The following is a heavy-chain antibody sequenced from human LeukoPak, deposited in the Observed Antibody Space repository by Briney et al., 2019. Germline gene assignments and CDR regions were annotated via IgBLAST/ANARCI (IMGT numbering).Heavy chain of an antibody. J-gene: IGHJ4*02. CDR1: GFTFSNFA. CDR2: IVGSSST. V-gene: IGHV3-21*01. CDR3: ARIGAGSSRDY. Sequence: NPRGSLRLSCAASGFTFSNFAMTWVRQAPGKGLEWVSSIVGSSSTYYADSLKGRFTISRDNAKNSLYLQMNSLRAEDTAVYYCARIGAGSSRDYWGQGTLVTVSS. D-gene: IGHD6-13*01.